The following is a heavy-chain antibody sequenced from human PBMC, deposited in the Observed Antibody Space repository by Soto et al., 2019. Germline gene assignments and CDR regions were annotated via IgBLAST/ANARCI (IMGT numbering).Heavy chain of an antibody. CDR3: ASSGYDYLRGDY. V-gene: IGHV4-30-4*01. CDR2: IYYSGST. Sequence: SETLSLTCTVSGGSISSGDYYWSWIRQPPGKGLEWIGYIYYSGSTYYNPSLKSRVTISVDTSKNQFSLKLSSVTAADTAVYYCASSGYDYLRGDYWGQGTLVTVSS. CDR1: GGSISSGDYY. D-gene: IGHD5-12*01. J-gene: IGHJ4*02.